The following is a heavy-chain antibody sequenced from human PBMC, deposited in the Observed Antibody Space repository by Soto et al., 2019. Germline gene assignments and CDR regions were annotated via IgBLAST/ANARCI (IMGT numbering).Heavy chain of an antibody. CDR1: GFTFSSYD. Sequence: EVQLVESGGGLVQPGGSLRLSCAASGFTFSSYDMHWVRQATGKGLEWVSAIGTAGDTYYPGSVKGRFTISRENAKNSLYLQMNSLRAGDTAVYYCARGTSRGYSYEYYFDYWGQGTLVTVSS. CDR3: ARGTSRGYSYEYYFDY. D-gene: IGHD5-18*01. J-gene: IGHJ4*02. CDR2: IGTAGDT. V-gene: IGHV3-13*01.